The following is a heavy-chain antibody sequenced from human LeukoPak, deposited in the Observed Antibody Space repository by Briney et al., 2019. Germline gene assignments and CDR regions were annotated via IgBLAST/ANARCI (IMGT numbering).Heavy chain of an antibody. CDR1: GFTFSSYS. D-gene: IGHD4-17*01. CDR3: ARATVTPRGAFDI. V-gene: IGHV3-21*01. Sequence: GSLRLSCAASGFTFSSYSMNWVRQAPGKGLEWVSSISSSNSYIYYANSVKGRFTISIDNAKNSLYLQMNSLRAEDTAVYYCARATVTPRGAFDIWGQGTMVTVSS. CDR2: ISSSNSYI. J-gene: IGHJ3*02.